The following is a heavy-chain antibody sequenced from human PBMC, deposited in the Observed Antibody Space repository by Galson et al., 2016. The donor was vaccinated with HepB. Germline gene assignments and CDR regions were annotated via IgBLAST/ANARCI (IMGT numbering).Heavy chain of an antibody. J-gene: IGHJ4*02. D-gene: IGHD3-16*01. Sequence: SLRLSCAASGFTFSTYGMHWVRQAPGKGLEWVALISYDGKGESYAVSVKGRVTISRDNSKNTLYLQMQSLRGEDTAVYYCAKGSWDLDFWGQGTLVTVSS. V-gene: IGHV3-30*18. CDR3: AKGSWDLDF. CDR1: GFTFSTYG. CDR2: ISYDGKGE.